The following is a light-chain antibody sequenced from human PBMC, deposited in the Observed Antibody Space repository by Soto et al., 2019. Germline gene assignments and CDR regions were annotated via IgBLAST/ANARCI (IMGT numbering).Light chain of an antibody. CDR3: QQYNNWPI. Sequence: DIQMTQSPSSLSASIGDRVTITCRASQTISTYLNWYQQKSGKAPNVLISTASTLQSGVPPRFSGSASGADFTLTISSLQSEDFAVYYCQQYNNWPIFGQGTRLEI. J-gene: IGKJ5*01. V-gene: IGKV1-39*01. CDR1: QTISTY. CDR2: TAS.